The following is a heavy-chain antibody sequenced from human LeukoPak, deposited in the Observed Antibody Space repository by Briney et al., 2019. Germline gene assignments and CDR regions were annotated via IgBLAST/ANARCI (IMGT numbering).Heavy chain of an antibody. D-gene: IGHD1-26*01. V-gene: IGHV3-21*01. CDR2: ISSSGGST. CDR1: GFPFSTFA. Sequence: GGSLRLSCAASGFPFSTFAMNWVRQAPGKGLEWVSSISSSGGSTYYADSVEGRFTISRDNAKNSLYLQMNSLRVEDTAVFYCASGSPAGDYWGQGTLVTVSS. J-gene: IGHJ4*02. CDR3: ASGSPAGDY.